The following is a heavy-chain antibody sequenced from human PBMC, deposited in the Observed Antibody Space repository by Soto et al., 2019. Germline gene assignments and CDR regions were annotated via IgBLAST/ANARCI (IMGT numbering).Heavy chain of an antibody. V-gene: IGHV1-18*04. J-gene: IGHJ4*02. Sequence: ASVKVSCKASGYSFATYGSSWVRQAPGQGLECVGWISAHNGDTHYSQKFQGRVTLTTDTSTNTGYMELRSLTSDDTAVYFCATEPIYYNDGSGYYPLGHWGQGTLVTVSS. D-gene: IGHD3-22*01. CDR3: ATEPIYYNDGSGYYPLGH. CDR2: ISAHNGDT. CDR1: GYSFATYG.